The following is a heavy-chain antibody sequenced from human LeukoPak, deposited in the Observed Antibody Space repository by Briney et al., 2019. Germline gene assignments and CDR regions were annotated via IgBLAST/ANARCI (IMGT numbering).Heavy chain of an antibody. V-gene: IGHV4-59*13. Sequence: PSETLSLTCTVSGGSINSYYCSWVRQPPGKGLEWVGFVYYSGSINYNPSLKSRVTISVDTSNNQFSLKLSSVTAADTAVYYCARLSRIAAAGAYSYHSMDVWGQGTTVTVSS. D-gene: IGHD6-13*01. CDR1: GGSINSYY. CDR2: VYYSGSI. J-gene: IGHJ6*02. CDR3: ARLSRIAAAGAYSYHSMDV.